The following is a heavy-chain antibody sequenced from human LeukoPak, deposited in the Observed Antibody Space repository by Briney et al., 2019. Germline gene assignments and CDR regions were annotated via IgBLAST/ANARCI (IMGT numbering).Heavy chain of an antibody. J-gene: IGHJ4*02. CDR1: GFTFSSYA. Sequence: GSLRLSCAASGFTFSSYAMHWVRQAPGKGLEYVSAISSNGGSTYYANSVKGRFTISRDNSKKMLYLQMGSLRAEDMAVYYCARALSILRGGLDYWGQGTLVTVSS. CDR2: ISSNGGST. D-gene: IGHD3-16*01. CDR3: ARALSILRGGLDY. V-gene: IGHV3-64*01.